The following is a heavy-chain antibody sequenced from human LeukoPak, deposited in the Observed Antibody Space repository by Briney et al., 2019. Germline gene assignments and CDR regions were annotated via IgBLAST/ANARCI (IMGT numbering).Heavy chain of an antibody. V-gene: IGHV4-39*07. CDR2: IFYSGST. CDR1: GGSISSYY. Sequence: SETLSLTCTVSGGSISSYYWGWVRQPPGKGLEWIGNIFYSGSTYYSPSLKSRVTISLDTSRNQFSLKLNSVTAADTAVYYCAKSDGYGLVDIWGQGTMVTVSS. CDR3: AKSDGYGLVDI. J-gene: IGHJ3*02. D-gene: IGHD3-10*01.